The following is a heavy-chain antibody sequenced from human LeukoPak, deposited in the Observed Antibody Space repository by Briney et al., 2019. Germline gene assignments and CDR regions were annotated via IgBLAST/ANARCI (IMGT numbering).Heavy chain of an antibody. CDR2: ISTNGGST. V-gene: IGHV3-64*01. CDR1: GFTFSSYD. CDR3: ARYCSSTSCYCD. J-gene: IGHJ4*02. Sequence: PGGSLRLSCAASGFTFSSYDMHCVRQAPGKGLEYVSAISTNGGSTDYANSVKGRFTISRDNSKNTLYLQMGSLRAEDMAVYYCARYCSSTSCYCDWGQGTLVTVSS. D-gene: IGHD2-2*01.